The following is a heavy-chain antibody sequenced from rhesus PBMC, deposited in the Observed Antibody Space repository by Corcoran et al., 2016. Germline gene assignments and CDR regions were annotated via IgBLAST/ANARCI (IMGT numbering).Heavy chain of an antibody. D-gene: IGHD3-16*01. Sequence: EVQLVESGGGLVQPGGSLRLSCAASGFTFSSHWMNWVRPAPGKGLEWVPAIKMGGGSPNYAAHVKRRFTISRDNSKTTLSLQMNSRRAEDTAVYCCAKGVRYSGSYSPTFDYWGQGVLVTVSS. CDR2: IKMGGGSP. J-gene: IGHJ4*01. CDR3: AKGVRYSGSYSPTFDY. CDR1: GFTFSSHW. V-gene: IGHV3S25*01.